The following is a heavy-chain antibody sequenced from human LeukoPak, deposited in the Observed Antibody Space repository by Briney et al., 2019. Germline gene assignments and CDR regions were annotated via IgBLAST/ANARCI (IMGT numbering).Heavy chain of an antibody. CDR1: GYTFTSYG. J-gene: IGHJ4*02. Sequence: ASVKVSCKASGYTFTSYGISWVRQATGQGLEWMGWMNPNSGNTGYAQKFQGRVTMTRNTSISTAYMELSSLRSEDTAVYYCARGSARAAASDYWGQGTLVTVSS. D-gene: IGHD6-13*01. CDR2: MNPNSGNT. V-gene: IGHV1-8*02. CDR3: ARGSARAAASDY.